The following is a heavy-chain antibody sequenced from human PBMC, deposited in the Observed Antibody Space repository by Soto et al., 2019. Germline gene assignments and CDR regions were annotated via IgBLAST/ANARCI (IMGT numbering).Heavy chain of an antibody. CDR1: GGSFNNYA. CDR2: IIPNFDTP. V-gene: IGHV1-69*01. Sequence: QVHLVQSGAEVKKPGSSVQVSCKTSGGSFNNYAVRWVRKAPGHGLAWLGGIIPNFDTPNYAQKFQDRVTIIADESTSTVYMELRSLRSNDTAVYYCAVAMFREILIFESSGMHVWGQGTTVIVSS. D-gene: IGHD2-21*01. J-gene: IGHJ6*02. CDR3: AVAMFREILIFESSGMHV.